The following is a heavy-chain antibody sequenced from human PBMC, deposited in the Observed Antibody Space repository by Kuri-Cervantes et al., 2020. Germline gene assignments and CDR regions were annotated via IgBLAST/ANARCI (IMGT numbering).Heavy chain of an antibody. CDR3: ATQGGELLYAFDI. CDR1: GYTFTGYY. J-gene: IGHJ3*02. CDR2: INPNSGGT. D-gene: IGHD1-7*01. V-gene: IGHV1-2*04. Sequence: ASVKVSCKASGYTFTGYYMHWVRQAPGQGLEWMGWINPNSGGTNYAQKFQGWVTMTRDTSISTAYMELSSLRSEDTAVYYCATQGGELLYAFDIWGQGAMVTVSS.